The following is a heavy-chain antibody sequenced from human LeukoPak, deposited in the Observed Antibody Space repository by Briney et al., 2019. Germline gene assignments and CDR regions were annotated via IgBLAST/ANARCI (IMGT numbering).Heavy chain of an antibody. CDR1: GGSISSYY. V-gene: IGHV4-4*07. CDR2: IYTSGST. Sequence: SETLSLTCTVSGGSISSYYWSWIRQPAGKGLEWIGRIYTSGSTNYKPSLKSRVNMSVDTSKNQFSLKLSSVTAADTAVDYCARGLVSWFDYWGQGTLVTVSS. J-gene: IGHJ4*02. CDR3: ARGLVSWFDY. D-gene: IGHD6-13*01.